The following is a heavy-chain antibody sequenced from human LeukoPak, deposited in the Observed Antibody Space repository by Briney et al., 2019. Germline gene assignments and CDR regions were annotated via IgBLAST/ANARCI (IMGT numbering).Heavy chain of an antibody. CDR1: GFTFSNYW. Sequence: GGSLRLSCAASGFTFSNYWMTWVRQAPGKGLEWVANIKKDGREKHYVDSVKGRFTISRDNPKNTLYLQMNSLRAEDTAVYYCARASAAQNWFDPWGQGTLVTVSS. CDR3: ARASAAQNWFDP. CDR2: IKKDGREK. J-gene: IGHJ5*02. D-gene: IGHD2-2*01. V-gene: IGHV3-7*01.